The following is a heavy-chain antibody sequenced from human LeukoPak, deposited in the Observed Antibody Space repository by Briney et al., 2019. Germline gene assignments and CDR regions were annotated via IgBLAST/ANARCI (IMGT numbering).Heavy chain of an antibody. D-gene: IGHD5-24*01. J-gene: IGHJ4*02. Sequence: GGSLRLSCAASGFTFSSYCMHWVRQAPGKGLEWVAVISYDGSNKYYADSVKGRFTISSDNSKNTLYLQMNSLRAEDTAVYYCAKSRRDGYNYDWGPFDYWGQGTLVTVSS. CDR2: ISYDGSNK. CDR1: GFTFSSYC. V-gene: IGHV3-30*18. CDR3: AKSRRDGYNYDWGPFDY.